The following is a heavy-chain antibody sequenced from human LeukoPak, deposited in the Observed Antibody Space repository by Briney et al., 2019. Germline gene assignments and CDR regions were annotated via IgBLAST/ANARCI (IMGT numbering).Heavy chain of an antibody. J-gene: IGHJ6*02. Sequence: GGSLRLSCVASGFAFSTYAMHWVRQAPGKGLEYVSGINSNGSHTNYADSVKGRFTISRDNSKNTLYLQMNSLRAEDAAVYYCAVAGLNGDYYGMDVWGQGTTVTVSS. D-gene: IGHD6-19*01. CDR2: INSNGSHT. CDR3: AVAGLNGDYYGMDV. V-gene: IGHV3-64*04. CDR1: GFAFSTYA.